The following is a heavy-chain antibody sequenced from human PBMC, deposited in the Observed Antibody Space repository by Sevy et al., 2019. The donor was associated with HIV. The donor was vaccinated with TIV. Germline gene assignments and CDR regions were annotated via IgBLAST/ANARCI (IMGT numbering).Heavy chain of an antibody. Sequence: ASVKVSCKASGYIFTSYDINWVRQATGQGLEWMGWMNPNTDNTGYAQEFQGRVTMTRNTSISTAYMELSSLRSEDTAVYYCARSGDSSGLKTYFDYWGQGTLVTVSS. CDR2: MNPNTDNT. CDR3: ARSGDSSGLKTYFDY. CDR1: GYIFTSYD. D-gene: IGHD3-22*01. J-gene: IGHJ4*02. V-gene: IGHV1-8*01.